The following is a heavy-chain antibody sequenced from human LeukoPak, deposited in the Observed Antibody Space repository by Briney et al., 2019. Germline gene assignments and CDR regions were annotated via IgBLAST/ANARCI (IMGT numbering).Heavy chain of an antibody. Sequence: SETLSLTCTVSGGSISSSSYYWGWIRQPPGKGLEWIGSIYYSGSTYYNPSLKSRVTISVDTSKNQFSLKLSSVTAADTAVYYCARLIAAAGRRDYRGQGTLVTVSS. V-gene: IGHV4-39*01. CDR3: ARLIAAAGRRDY. J-gene: IGHJ4*02. D-gene: IGHD6-13*01. CDR1: GGSISSSSYY. CDR2: IYYSGST.